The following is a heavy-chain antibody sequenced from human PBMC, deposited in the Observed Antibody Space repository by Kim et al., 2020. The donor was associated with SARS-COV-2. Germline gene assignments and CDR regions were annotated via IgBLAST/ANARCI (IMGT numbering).Heavy chain of an antibody. D-gene: IGHD3-22*01. CDR3: ARDVRRYYDSSGERRHPLDI. CDR2: IWYDGRGE. V-gene: IGHV3-33*08. Sequence: GGSLRLSCAASGFTFGDYGMQWVRQAPGRGLEWLAVIWYDGRGEYYADSVKGRFTTSRDNSNDMLYLQMNSLRVDDTALYYCARDVRRYYDSSGERRHPLDIWGQGTMVTVSS. J-gene: IGHJ3*02. CDR1: GFTFGDYG.